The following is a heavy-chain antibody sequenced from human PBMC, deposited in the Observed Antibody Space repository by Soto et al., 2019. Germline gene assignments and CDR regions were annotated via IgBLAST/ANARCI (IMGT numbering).Heavy chain of an antibody. D-gene: IGHD6-19*01. CDR2: TYHSGST. CDR1: GGSISSGGYS. CDR3: ARAGGLGAVAVDY. V-gene: IGHV4-30-2*01. Sequence: QLQLQESGSGLVKPSQTLSLTCAVSGGSISSGGYSWSWIRQPPGKGLEWIGYTYHSGSTYYNPSLQSRVTISVDRSKNQFSLKLSSVPAADTAVYYCARAGGLGAVAVDYWGQGTLVTVSS. J-gene: IGHJ4*02.